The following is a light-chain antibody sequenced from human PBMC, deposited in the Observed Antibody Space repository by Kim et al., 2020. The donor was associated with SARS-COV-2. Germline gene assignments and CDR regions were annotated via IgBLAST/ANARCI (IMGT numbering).Light chain of an antibody. J-gene: IGKJ5*01. CDR3: QQYKNWPPIT. CDR1: QIVSTD. Sequence: PGKRAPLSCRASQIVSTDLAWYQQKSGPAPRLLIYGASTRATGIPARFSGSGSGTEFTLTISGLQSEDLAVYYCQQYKNWPPITFGQGTRLEIK. V-gene: IGKV3D-15*01. CDR2: GAS.